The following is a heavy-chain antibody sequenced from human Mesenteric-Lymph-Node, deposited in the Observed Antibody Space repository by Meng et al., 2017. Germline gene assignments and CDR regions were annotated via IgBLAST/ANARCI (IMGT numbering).Heavy chain of an antibody. CDR1: GFTFSSNG. CDR3: AKALTTVTTAVDY. V-gene: IGHV3-23*01. Sequence: EVQLLESGGGLVHPGGSLRLSCAASGFTFSSNGMNWVRQAPGKGLEWVSSISGSGPVTYYADSAKGRFTISRDNSKNTLYLQMNSLKAEDTAVYYCAKALTTVTTAVDYWGQGTLVTVSS. D-gene: IGHD4-17*01. J-gene: IGHJ4*02. CDR2: ISGSGPVT.